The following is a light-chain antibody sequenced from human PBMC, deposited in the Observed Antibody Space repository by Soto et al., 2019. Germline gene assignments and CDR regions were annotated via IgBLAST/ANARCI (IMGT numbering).Light chain of an antibody. CDR2: DVS. CDR3: SSYTSSSTRPLV. V-gene: IGLV2-14*03. J-gene: IGLJ1*01. Sequence: QSALTQPASVSGSPGQSITISCTGSSSDTGGYKHVSWYQQYPGKAPKLIIYDVSNRPSGVSNRFSGSKSGNTASLTISGLQAADEAEYYCSSYTSSSTRPLVFGTGTKLTVL. CDR1: SSDTGGYKH.